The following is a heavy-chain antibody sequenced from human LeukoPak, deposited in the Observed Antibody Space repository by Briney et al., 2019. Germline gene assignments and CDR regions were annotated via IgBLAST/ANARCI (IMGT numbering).Heavy chain of an antibody. CDR2: ISYDGSNK. D-gene: IGHD1-1*01. Sequence: PGRSLRLSCAASGFTFSSYGMHWVRQAPGKGLEWVAVISYDGSNKYYADSVKGRFTISRDNSKNTLYLQMNSLRAEDTAVYYCAKDRHGEFWNYYYMDVWGKGTTVTLSS. CDR1: GFTFSSYG. J-gene: IGHJ6*03. V-gene: IGHV3-30*18. CDR3: AKDRHGEFWNYYYMDV.